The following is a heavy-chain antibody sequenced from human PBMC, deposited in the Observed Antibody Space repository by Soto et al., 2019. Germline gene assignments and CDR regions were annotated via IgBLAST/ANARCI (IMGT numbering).Heavy chain of an antibody. CDR2: IYWDDDK. J-gene: IGHJ4*02. CDR3: ARGGWTTYYSPFFDY. V-gene: IGHV2-5*02. Sequence: ESGPTLVRPTQTLTLTCPFSGFSLSSSGVGVGWIRQPPGKALEWLALIYWDDDKRYSPSLKSRLTITKDTSKNQVVLTLTKLDTVDTATYYCARGGWTTYYSPFFDYWGQGTLVTVSS. CDR1: GFSLSSSGVG. D-gene: IGHD3-10*01.